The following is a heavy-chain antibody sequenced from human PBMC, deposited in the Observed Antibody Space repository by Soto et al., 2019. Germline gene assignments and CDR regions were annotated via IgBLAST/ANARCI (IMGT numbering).Heavy chain of an antibody. V-gene: IGHV4-4*02. J-gene: IGHJ3*02. CDR2: IYHSGST. Sequence: QVQLQESGAGLVKPSGPLSLTSAFSGGSISSSNWWSWVRPPPGEGVGWIGEIYHSGSTNYNPSLKSRVTISVDKSKNQFSLKLSSVTAADTAVYYCARVGGGPRGEDAFDIWGQGTMVTVSS. D-gene: IGHD1-26*01. CDR3: ARVGGGPRGEDAFDI. CDR1: GGSISSSNW.